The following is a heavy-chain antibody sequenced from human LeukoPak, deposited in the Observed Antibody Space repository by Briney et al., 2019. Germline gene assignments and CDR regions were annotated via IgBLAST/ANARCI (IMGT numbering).Heavy chain of an antibody. CDR1: GHTXTEXX. CDR3: ATPIAVAGIYYYYGMDV. Sequence: ASVTVSCKVSGHTXTEXXMHWVRQAPGKGLXWMGXFXPEDGETIYAQKFQGRVTMTEDTSTDTAYMELSSLRSEGTAVYYCATPIAVAGIYYYYGMDVWGQGTTVTVSS. J-gene: IGHJ6*02. CDR2: FXPEDGET. V-gene: IGHV1-24*01. D-gene: IGHD6-19*01.